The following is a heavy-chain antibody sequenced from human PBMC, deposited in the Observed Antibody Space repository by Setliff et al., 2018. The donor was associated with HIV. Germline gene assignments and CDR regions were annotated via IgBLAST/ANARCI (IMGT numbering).Heavy chain of an antibody. CDR3: AGGPGTTSIDY. V-gene: IGHV4-34*01. J-gene: IGHJ4*02. D-gene: IGHD1-26*01. Sequence: SETLSLTCAVYGGSFSDYHWSWIRQPPGKGLEWIGEINHSGSTNYNMSLWSRVTISLDASRNQFSLELISVTAADTAVYYCAGGPGTTSIDYWAQGTLVTVSS. CDR2: INHSGST. CDR1: GGSFSDYH.